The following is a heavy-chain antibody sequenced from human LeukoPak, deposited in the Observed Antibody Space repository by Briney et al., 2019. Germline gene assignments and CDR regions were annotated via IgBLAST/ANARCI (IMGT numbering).Heavy chain of an antibody. CDR3: ARAAAVVVVVSFDY. CDR2: ISAYNGNT. D-gene: IGHD2-15*01. V-gene: IGHV1-18*01. J-gene: IGHJ4*02. Sequence: ASVTVSCKASGYTFTSYGISWVRQAPGQGLEWMGWISAYNGNTNYAQKLQGRVTMTTDTSTSTAYMELRSLRSDDTAVYYCARAAAVVVVVSFDYWGQGTLVTVSS. CDR1: GYTFTSYG.